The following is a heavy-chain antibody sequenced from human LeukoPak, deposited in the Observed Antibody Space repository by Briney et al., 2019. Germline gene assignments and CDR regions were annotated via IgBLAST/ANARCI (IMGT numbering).Heavy chain of an antibody. J-gene: IGHJ4*02. D-gene: IGHD6-13*01. Sequence: GGSLRLSCAASGFTFDNYAMHWVRQAPGKGLEWVAGISWDSGNIGYADSVKGRFTIPRDNAKNSLYLQMNSLGIEDTALYYCAKSLGSTMYYFDSWGQGTLVTVSS. CDR2: ISWDSGNI. CDR3: AKSLGSTMYYFDS. CDR1: GFTFDNYA. V-gene: IGHV3-9*01.